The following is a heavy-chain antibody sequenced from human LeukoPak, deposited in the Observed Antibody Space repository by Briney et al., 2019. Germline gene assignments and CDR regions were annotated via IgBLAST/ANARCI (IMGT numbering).Heavy chain of an antibody. CDR1: GGSVSNGRYY. J-gene: IGHJ4*02. V-gene: IGHV3-23*01. Sequence: ETLSLTCTVSGGSVSNGRYYWSWIRQPPGKGLEWVSTISDPHSGSQTHYADSVKGRFTISRDDSQNTVYLQMDSLRAEDTAVYYCTTRLQHHFDYWGQGTQVTVSS. D-gene: IGHD2-15*01. CDR3: TTRLQHHFDY. CDR2: ISDPHSGSQT.